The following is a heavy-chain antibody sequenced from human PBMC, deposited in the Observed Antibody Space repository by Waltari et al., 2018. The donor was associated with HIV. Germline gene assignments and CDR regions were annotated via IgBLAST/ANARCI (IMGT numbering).Heavy chain of an antibody. J-gene: IGHJ4*02. V-gene: IGHV4-59*01. CDR1: GDSIRNFY. D-gene: IGHD5-18*01. Sequence: QVQLQESGPRLVKPSETLSLSCTVSGDSIRNFYWSWTRQPPGKLLGWIGYIHYEGGTNWHPSLKSRVTMSVDTSKKQFSLSLNSVTAADTAIYYCAGGHNFGSRFDYWGQGILVAVSS. CDR3: AGGHNFGSRFDY. CDR2: IHYEGGT.